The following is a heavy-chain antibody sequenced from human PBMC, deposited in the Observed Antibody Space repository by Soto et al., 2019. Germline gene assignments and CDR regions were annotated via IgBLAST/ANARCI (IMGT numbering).Heavy chain of an antibody. CDR3: AKSDNAYYYDSSGYLNFDY. CDR2: ISGSGGST. J-gene: IGHJ4*02. V-gene: IGHV3-23*01. CDR1: GFTFSSYA. D-gene: IGHD3-22*01. Sequence: GGSLRLSCAASGFTFSSYAMSWVRQAPGKGLEWVSAISGSGGSTYYADSVKGRFTISRDNSKNTLYLQMNSLRAEDTAVYYCAKSDNAYYYDSSGYLNFDYWGQGTLVTVSS.